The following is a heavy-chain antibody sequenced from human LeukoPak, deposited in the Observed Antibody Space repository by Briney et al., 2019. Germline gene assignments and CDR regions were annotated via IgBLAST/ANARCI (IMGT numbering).Heavy chain of an antibody. J-gene: IGHJ4*02. CDR3: ARGSTSAIAVLIPYYFDY. D-gene: IGHD3-16*01. CDR2: IHYSGCT. Sequence: PSQTLSLTCTVSGGSINSGGYYWSWIRQHPGKGPEWIGYIHYSGCTYYNPSLKSRVTISVDTSKNQFSLRLTSVTAADTAVYYCARGSTSAIAVLIPYYFDYWGQGTLVTVSS. V-gene: IGHV4-31*03. CDR1: GGSINSGGYY.